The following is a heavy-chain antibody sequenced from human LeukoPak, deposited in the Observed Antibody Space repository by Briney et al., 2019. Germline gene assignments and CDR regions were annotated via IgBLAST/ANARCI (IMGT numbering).Heavy chain of an antibody. V-gene: IGHV3-11*04. D-gene: IGHD3-10*01. CDR1: GFTFSDYN. CDR2: ISRSGSTK. J-gene: IGHJ4*02. CDR3: ARDIGSGSGSSFDY. Sequence: GGSLRLSCAASGFTFSDYNMRWIRQAPGKGLEWVSSISRSGSTKYYADSVKGRFTISRDNAKDSLFLQMNSLRAEDTAVYYCARDIGSGSGSSFDYWGQGTLVTVSS.